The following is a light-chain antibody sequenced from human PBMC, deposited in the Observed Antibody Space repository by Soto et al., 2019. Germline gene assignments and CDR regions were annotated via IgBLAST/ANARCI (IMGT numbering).Light chain of an antibody. Sequence: DIQMTQSPSSLSASVGDRVTITCRASQSISTYLNWYQQKLGKAPNLLIYAASSLQNGVPSRFMGGGSGQDFTFTISVCHPENFEPYTCQRSNVTRKIFGRGTKLEI. CDR3: QRSNVTRKI. J-gene: IGKJ2*01. CDR1: QSISTY. CDR2: AAS. V-gene: IGKV1-39*01.